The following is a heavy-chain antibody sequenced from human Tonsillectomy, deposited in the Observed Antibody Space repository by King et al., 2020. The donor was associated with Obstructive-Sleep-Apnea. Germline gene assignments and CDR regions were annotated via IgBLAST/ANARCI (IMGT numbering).Heavy chain of an antibody. CDR2: IYYNGST. CDR3: ARDLSSGVPDYYFDY. D-gene: IGHD6-19*01. Sequence: QLQESGPGLVKPSETLSLPFTVSGGSISSYYWGWIRPPPGKGLEWIGYIYYNGSTTYNPSLKSRVTITVDTSKNPFSLKRSSVTAADTAVYYCARDLSSGVPDYYFDYWGQGTLVTVSS. V-gene: IGHV4-59*01. CDR1: GGSISSYY. J-gene: IGHJ4*02.